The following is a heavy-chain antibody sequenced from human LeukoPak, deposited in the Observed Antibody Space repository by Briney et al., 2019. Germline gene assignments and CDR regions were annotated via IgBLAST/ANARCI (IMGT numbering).Heavy chain of an antibody. J-gene: IGHJ4*02. D-gene: IGHD2-2*01. V-gene: IGHV3-23*01. CDR2: ISGSGGST. CDR1: GFTFSSYA. CDR3: AKDSGDIVVVPAAL. Sequence: GGSLRLSCAASGFTFSSYAMSWVRQAPGKGLEWVSAISGSGGSTYYADSVEGRFTISRDNSKNTLYLQMNSLRAEDTAVYYCAKDSGDIVVVPAALWGQGTLVTVSS.